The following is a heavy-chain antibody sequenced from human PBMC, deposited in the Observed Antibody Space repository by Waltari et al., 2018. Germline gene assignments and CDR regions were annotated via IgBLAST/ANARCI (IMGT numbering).Heavy chain of an antibody. J-gene: IGHJ4*02. Sequence: QVQLQQWGAGLLKPSETLSLTCAVYGGSFSGYYWSWIRQPPGKGLEWIGEINHSVSTNYNPSLKSRVTISVGTSKNQFSLKLSSVTAADTAVYYCARGGQQLSLDYWGQGTLVTVSS. CDR3: ARGGQQLSLDY. D-gene: IGHD6-13*01. CDR2: INHSVST. V-gene: IGHV4-34*01. CDR1: GGSFSGYY.